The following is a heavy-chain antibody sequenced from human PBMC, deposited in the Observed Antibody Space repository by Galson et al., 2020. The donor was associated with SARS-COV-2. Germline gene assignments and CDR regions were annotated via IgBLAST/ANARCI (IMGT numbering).Heavy chain of an antibody. V-gene: IGHV4-30-4*01. CDR1: GGSISSGDYY. CDR3: ARQGSFRGAWFDP. J-gene: IGHJ5*02. CDR2: IYYSGST. Sequence: SVTLSLTCTVSGGSISSGDYYWSWIRQPPGKGLEWIGYIYYSGSTYYNPSLKSRVTISVDTSKNQFSLKLSSVTAADTAVYYCARQGSFRGAWFDPWGQGTLVTVSS. D-gene: IGHD2-21*01.